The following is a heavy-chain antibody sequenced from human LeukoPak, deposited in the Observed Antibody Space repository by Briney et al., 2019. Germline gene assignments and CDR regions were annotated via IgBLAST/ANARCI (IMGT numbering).Heavy chain of an antibody. D-gene: IGHD6-13*01. CDR3: VRDGYSSSWYYFDY. J-gene: IGHJ4*02. V-gene: IGHV3-74*01. Sequence: GGSLRLSCAAPGFTFSSHWMHWVRQAPGKGLVWVSRINSDGSSTSYADSVKGRFTISRDSAKNTLYLQMNSLGVEDTAVYYCVRDGYSSSWYYFDYWGQGTLVTVSS. CDR2: INSDGSST. CDR1: GFTFSSHW.